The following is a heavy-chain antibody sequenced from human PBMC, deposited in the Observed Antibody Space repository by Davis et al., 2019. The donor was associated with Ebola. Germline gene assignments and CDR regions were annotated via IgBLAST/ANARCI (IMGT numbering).Heavy chain of an antibody. D-gene: IGHD6-13*01. Sequence: GGPLRPSCAASGFTFSSYSMNWVRQAPGKGLEWVSSISSSSSYIYYSDSVKGRFTISRDNAKNSLYLQMKSLRAEDTAVYYCARDRNRAAAGDSGWFDPWGQGTLVTVSS. CDR2: ISSSSSYI. CDR3: ARDRNRAAAGDSGWFDP. J-gene: IGHJ5*02. CDR1: GFTFSSYS. V-gene: IGHV3-21*01.